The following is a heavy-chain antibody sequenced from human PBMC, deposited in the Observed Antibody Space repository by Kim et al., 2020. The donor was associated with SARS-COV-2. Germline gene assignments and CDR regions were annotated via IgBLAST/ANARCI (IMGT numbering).Heavy chain of an antibody. J-gene: IGHJ3*02. CDR3: ARDMITFGGVIVIGAFDI. Sequence: SETLSLTCTVSGGSISSYYWSWIRQPPGKGLEWIGYIYYSGSTNYNPSLKSRVTISVDTSKNQFSLKLSSVTAADTAVYYCARDMITFGGVIVIGAFDIWGQGTMVTVSS. CDR1: GGSISSYY. V-gene: IGHV4-59*13. CDR2: IYYSGST. D-gene: IGHD3-16*02.